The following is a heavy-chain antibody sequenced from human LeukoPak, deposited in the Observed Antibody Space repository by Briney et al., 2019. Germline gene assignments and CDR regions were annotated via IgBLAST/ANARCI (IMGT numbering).Heavy chain of an antibody. CDR1: GYTFSSYY. CDR3: ATAIVGATGGVDAFDI. D-gene: IGHD1-26*01. CDR2: INPSGGST. Sequence: ASVKVSCKASGYTFSSYYMHWVRQAPGQGLEWMGIINPSGGSTSYAQKFQGRITMTRDTSTSTVYMELSSLRSEDTAVYYCATAIVGATGGVDAFDIWGQGTMVTVSS. V-gene: IGHV1-46*01. J-gene: IGHJ3*02.